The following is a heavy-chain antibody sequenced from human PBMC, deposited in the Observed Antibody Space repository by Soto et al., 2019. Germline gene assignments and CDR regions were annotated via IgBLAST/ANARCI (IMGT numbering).Heavy chain of an antibody. CDR3: ARGGIVGAKGYFDY. J-gene: IGHJ4*02. CDR1: GYTFTSYA. Sequence: ASVKVSCKASGYTFTSYAMHWVRQAPGQRLEWMGWINAGNGNTKYSQKFQGRVTITRDTSASTAYMELSSLRSEDTAVYYCARGGIVGAKGYFDYWGQGTLVTVSS. CDR2: INAGNGNT. V-gene: IGHV1-3*01. D-gene: IGHD1-26*01.